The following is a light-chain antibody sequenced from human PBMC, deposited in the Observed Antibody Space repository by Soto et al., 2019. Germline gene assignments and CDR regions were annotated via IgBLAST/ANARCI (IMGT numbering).Light chain of an antibody. J-gene: IGKJ1*01. CDR3: QHYNCYSEA. CDR2: KAS. V-gene: IGKV1-5*03. CDR1: QTISSW. Sequence: DIQMTQSPSTLSGSVGDRVTITCRASQTISSWLAWYQQKPGKAPKLLIYKASTLKSGVPSRFSGSGSGTEFTLTISSLQPDDLATYYCQHYNCYSEAFGQGTKVELK.